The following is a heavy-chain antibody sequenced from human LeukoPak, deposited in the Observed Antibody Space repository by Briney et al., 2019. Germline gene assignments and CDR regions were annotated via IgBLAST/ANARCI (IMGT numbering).Heavy chain of an antibody. CDR3: AKDVSRFLEWFSVGT. J-gene: IGHJ4*02. CDR2: ISGSGGST. V-gene: IGHV3-23*01. CDR1: GFTFISYA. Sequence: GGSLRLSCAASGFTFISYAMSWVRQAPGKGLEWVSAISGSGGSTYYADSVKGRFTISRDNSKNTLYLQMNSLRAEDTAVYYCAKDVSRFLEWFSVGTGGQGTLVTVSS. D-gene: IGHD3-3*01.